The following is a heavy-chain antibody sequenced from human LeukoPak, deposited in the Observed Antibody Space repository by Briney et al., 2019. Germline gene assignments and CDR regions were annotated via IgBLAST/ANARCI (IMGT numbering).Heavy chain of an antibody. CDR3: ARSGSGYFDY. CDR2: IKQGGSEK. V-gene: IGHV3-7*03. Sequence: GGSLRLSCAASGITLSIYWMSWVRQAPGKGLEWVANIKQGGSEKYYVDSVRGRFTISRDNAKNSLYLQMNNLRAEDTAVYYCARSGSGYFDYWGQGTLVTVSS. J-gene: IGHJ4*02. CDR1: GITLSIYW.